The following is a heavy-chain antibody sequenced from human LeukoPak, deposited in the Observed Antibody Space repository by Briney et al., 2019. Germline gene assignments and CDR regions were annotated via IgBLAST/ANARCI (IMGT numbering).Heavy chain of an antibody. V-gene: IGHV1-18*01. J-gene: IGHJ3*02. CDR3: ARGGSRSRRGDDAFDI. CDR2: ISAYNGNT. Sequence: ASVKVSCKASGYTFTNYDINWVRQAPGQGLEWMGWISAYNGNTELAQKFQGRVTLATDASTSTAYVELWSLTSDDTAVYFCARGGSRSRRGDDAFDIWGQGTMVTVSS. D-gene: IGHD3-10*01. CDR1: GYTFTNYD.